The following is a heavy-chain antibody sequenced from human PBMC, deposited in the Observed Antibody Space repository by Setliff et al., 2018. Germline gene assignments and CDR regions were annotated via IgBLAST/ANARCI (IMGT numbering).Heavy chain of an antibody. D-gene: IGHD3-3*01. Sequence: PGGSLRLSCAASGFTVSSNYMSWVRQAPGKGLEWVSVIYSGGSTYYADSVKGRFTISRDNSKNTLYLQMNSLRAEDTAVYYCARGDFWSGYSDNLNWFDPWGQGTLVTVSS. V-gene: IGHV3-53*01. CDR2: IYSGGST. J-gene: IGHJ5*02. CDR3: ARGDFWSGYSDNLNWFDP. CDR1: GFTVSSNY.